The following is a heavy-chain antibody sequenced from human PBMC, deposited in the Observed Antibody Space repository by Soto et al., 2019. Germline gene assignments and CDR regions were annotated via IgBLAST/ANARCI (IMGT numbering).Heavy chain of an antibody. D-gene: IGHD3-3*01. CDR2: IYSSGST. CDR1: GGTISGYY. J-gene: IGHJ5*02. Sequence: SETLSLTCTFTGGTISGYYWTWIRQSAGGGLEWICRIYSSGSTNYNPSLKSRVTISLDTSMNHFSLRLSSVTAADTAVYYCARGQRFSDWFDPWGQGTLVT. CDR3: ARGQRFSDWFDP. V-gene: IGHV4-4*07.